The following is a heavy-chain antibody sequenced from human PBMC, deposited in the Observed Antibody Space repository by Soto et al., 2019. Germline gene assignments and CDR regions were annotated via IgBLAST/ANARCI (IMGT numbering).Heavy chain of an antibody. V-gene: IGHV1-69*01. CDR2: IIPVFQTA. D-gene: IGHD3-22*01. J-gene: IGHJ4*02. Sequence: QEQLVQSGAEVKKPGSSVKVSCKASGGLFSSYPISWVLQVPGQGLEWMGGIIPVFQTAYYTQRFQGRVTITADESTNTAYMELSSLRSEDTAIDYCARGGSGYTWFNEFWGQGTLVTVSS. CDR1: GGLFSSYP. CDR3: ARGGSGYTWFNEF.